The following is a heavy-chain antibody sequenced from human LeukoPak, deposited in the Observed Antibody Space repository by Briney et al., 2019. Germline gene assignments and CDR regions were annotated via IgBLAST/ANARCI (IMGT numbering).Heavy chain of an antibody. CDR3: ARSSGSYSKIDY. V-gene: IGHV1-69*02. Sequence: QAXGXXXXXMGRIIPILGIANYAQKFQGRVTITADKSTSTAYMELSSLRSEDTAVYYCARSSGSYSKIDYWGQGTLVTVSS. D-gene: IGHD1-26*01. CDR2: IIPILGIA. J-gene: IGHJ4*02.